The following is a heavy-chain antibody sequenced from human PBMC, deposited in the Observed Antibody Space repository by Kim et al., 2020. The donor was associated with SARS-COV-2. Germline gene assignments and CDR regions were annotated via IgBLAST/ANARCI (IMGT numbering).Heavy chain of an antibody. V-gene: IGHV4-39*01. CDR3: ARHGENYDYVWGSYSNWFDP. J-gene: IGHJ5*02. Sequence: LKSRVTISVDTSKNQFSLKLGSVTAADPAVYYCARHGENYDYVWGSYSNWFDPWGQGTLVTVSS. D-gene: IGHD3-16*01.